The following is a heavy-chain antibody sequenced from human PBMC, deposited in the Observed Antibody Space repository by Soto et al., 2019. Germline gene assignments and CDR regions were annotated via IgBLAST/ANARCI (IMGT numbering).Heavy chain of an antibody. CDR3: AKDGTIFGVVITHPYYYYYMDV. CDR2: ISYDGSNK. Sequence: GGSLRLSCAASGFTFSSYGMHWVRQAPGKGLEWVAVISYDGSNKYYADSVKGRFTISRDNSKNTLYLQMNSLRAEDTAVYYCAKDGTIFGVVITHPYYYYYMDVWGKGTTVTVSS. V-gene: IGHV3-30*18. D-gene: IGHD3-3*01. J-gene: IGHJ6*03. CDR1: GFTFSSYG.